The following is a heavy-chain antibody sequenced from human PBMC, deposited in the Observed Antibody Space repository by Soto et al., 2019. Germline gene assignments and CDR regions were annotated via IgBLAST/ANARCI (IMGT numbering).Heavy chain of an antibody. D-gene: IGHD3-16*01. CDR2: IYPGDSDT. CDR3: ASEEAFGNEREFAL. V-gene: IGHV5-51*01. CDR1: GYRFANSW. J-gene: IGHJ4*02. Sequence: GVPLKNPCKGSGYRFANSWSGRVRHKPGEGLEWMGIIYPGDSDTRYNAPFVGHVTVSVDKSINTAYLQWSSLRASDTAIYYYASEEAFGNEREFALWGQGTLVTVSS.